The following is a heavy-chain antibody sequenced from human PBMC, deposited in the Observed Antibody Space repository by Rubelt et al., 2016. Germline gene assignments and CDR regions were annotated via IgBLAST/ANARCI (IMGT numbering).Heavy chain of an antibody. CDR1: GYTFTTYG. Sequence: QVHLVQSAIEVKKPGASVKISCKTSGYTFTTYGIIWARRAPGQGLEWMGWINTYNDKTNYPQKFQGRVSMTTDSSTNTAYMELRSLRSDATAVYYCARGYFDSTGDFDYWGQGTLVTVSS. CDR2: INTYNDKT. D-gene: IGHD3-22*01. CDR3: ARGYFDSTGDFDY. J-gene: IGHJ4*02. V-gene: IGHV1-18*01.